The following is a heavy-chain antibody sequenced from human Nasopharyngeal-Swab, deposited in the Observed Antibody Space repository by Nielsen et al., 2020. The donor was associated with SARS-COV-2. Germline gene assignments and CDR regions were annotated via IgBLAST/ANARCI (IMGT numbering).Heavy chain of an antibody. Sequence: GESLKISCAASRFTFSSYAMSWVRQAPGKGLEWVSAISGSGGSTYYADSVKGRFTISRDNSKNTLYLQMNSLRAEDTAVYYCAKEWQWLVRAFDIWGQGTMVTVSS. V-gene: IGHV3-23*01. CDR3: AKEWQWLVRAFDI. J-gene: IGHJ3*02. CDR1: RFTFSSYA. CDR2: ISGSGGST. D-gene: IGHD6-19*01.